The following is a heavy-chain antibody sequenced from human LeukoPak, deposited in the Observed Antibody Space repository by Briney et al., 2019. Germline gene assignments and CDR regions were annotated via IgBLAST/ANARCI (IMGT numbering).Heavy chain of an antibody. CDR1: GFTFSSYA. V-gene: IGHV3-23*01. D-gene: IGHD1-26*01. CDR3: AKGLSGSYHFDAFDI. Sequence: GGSLRLSCAASGFTFSSYAMSWVRQAPGKGLEWVSAISGSGGSTYYADSVKGRFTISRDNSKNTLSLQMSSLRAEDTAVYYCAKGLSGSYHFDAFDIWGQGTMVTVSS. J-gene: IGHJ3*02. CDR2: ISGSGGST.